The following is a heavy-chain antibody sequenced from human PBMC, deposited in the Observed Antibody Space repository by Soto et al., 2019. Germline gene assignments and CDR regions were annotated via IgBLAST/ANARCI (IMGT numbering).Heavy chain of an antibody. Sequence: SETLSLTCAVYGGSFSGYYWSWIRQPPGKGLEWIGEINHSGSTNYNPSLKSRVTISVDTSKNQFSLKLSSVTAADTAVYYCARGGSVVVAATRAFDIWGQGTMVTVS. CDR1: GGSFSGYY. D-gene: IGHD2-15*01. J-gene: IGHJ3*02. CDR3: ARGGSVVVAATRAFDI. V-gene: IGHV4-34*01. CDR2: INHSGST.